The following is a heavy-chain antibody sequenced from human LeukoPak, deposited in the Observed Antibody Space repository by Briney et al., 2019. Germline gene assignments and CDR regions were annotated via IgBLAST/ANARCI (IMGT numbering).Heavy chain of an antibody. CDR1: GFTFSSYA. Sequence: PGGSLRLSCAASGFTFSSYAMSWVRQTPGKGLEWVSAISGSGGSTYYADSVKGRFTISRDNSKNTLYLQMNSLRAEDTAVYYCAKHGMGRSWFDPWGQGTLVTVSS. J-gene: IGHJ5*02. CDR2: ISGSGGST. D-gene: IGHD3-10*01. V-gene: IGHV3-23*01. CDR3: AKHGMGRSWFDP.